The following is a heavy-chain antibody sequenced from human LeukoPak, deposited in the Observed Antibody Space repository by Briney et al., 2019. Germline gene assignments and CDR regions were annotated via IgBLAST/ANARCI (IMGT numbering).Heavy chain of an antibody. CDR1: GGSISSGGYS. Sequence: SETLSLTCAVSGGSISSGGYSWSWIRQPPGKGLEWIGYIYHSGSTYYNPSLKSRVTISVDRSKNQFSLKLSSVTAADTAVYYCARTRGFGELDNWFDPWGQGTLVTVSS. J-gene: IGHJ5*02. CDR3: ARTRGFGELDNWFDP. CDR2: IYHSGST. D-gene: IGHD3-10*01. V-gene: IGHV4-30-2*01.